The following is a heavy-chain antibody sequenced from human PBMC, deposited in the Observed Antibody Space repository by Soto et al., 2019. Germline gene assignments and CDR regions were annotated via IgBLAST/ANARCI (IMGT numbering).Heavy chain of an antibody. CDR3: GRGPSPRAPAGGTLYYYAMDV. CDR1: GYDFTAYD. V-gene: IGHV1-8*02. J-gene: IGHJ6*02. CDR2: MNPINGAT. Sequence: QVQLVQSGAEVKQSGASVKVSCKASGYDFTAYDINWVRQASGQGLEWMGWMNPINGATGSARRFQGRVSMTRNTATGTAYLELTSLRSDDSAVYYCGRGPSPRAPAGGTLYYYAMDVWGQGTTVTVSS. D-gene: IGHD6-13*01.